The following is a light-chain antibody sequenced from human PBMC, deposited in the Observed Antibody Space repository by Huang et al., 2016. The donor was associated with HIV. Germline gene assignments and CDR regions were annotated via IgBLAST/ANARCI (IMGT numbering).Light chain of an antibody. V-gene: IGKV3-11*01. CDR1: QSVSSY. Sequence: EIVLTQSPATLSLSPGERATLSCRASQSVSSYLAWYQQKPGQAPRLLIYDASNRATGIPARFSGSGSGTDFTRTISSLEPEDLAVYYCQQRGNWPPGYTFGQGTKLEIK. J-gene: IGKJ2*01. CDR3: QQRGNWPPGYT. CDR2: DAS.